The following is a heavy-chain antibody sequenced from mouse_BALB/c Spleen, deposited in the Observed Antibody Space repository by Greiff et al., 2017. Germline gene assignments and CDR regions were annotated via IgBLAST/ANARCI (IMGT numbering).Heavy chain of an antibody. V-gene: IGHV2-6-7*01. CDR2: IWGDGST. J-gene: IGHJ4*01. Sequence: VQRVESGPGLVAPSQSLSITCTVSGFSLTGYGVNWVRQPPGKGLEWLGMIWGDGSTDYNSALKSRLSISKDNSKSQVFLKMNSLQTDDTARYYCAREDYYGSSPPMDYWGQGTSVTVSS. D-gene: IGHD1-1*01. CDR3: AREDYYGSSPPMDY. CDR1: GFSLTGYG.